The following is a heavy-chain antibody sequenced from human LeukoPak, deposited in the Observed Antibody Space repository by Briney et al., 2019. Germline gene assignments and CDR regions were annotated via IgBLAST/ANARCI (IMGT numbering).Heavy chain of an antibody. Sequence: ASVKVSCKASGYTFSGSYMHWVRQAPGQGPEWMGWINPNRGTNYAKRFQDRVTMTRDTSTSTAYMELTRLRSEDTAVYYCARGKMNGDDFDYWGQGTLVTVSS. J-gene: IGHJ4*02. D-gene: IGHD4-17*01. CDR2: INPNRGT. V-gene: IGHV1-2*02. CDR1: GYTFSGSY. CDR3: ARGKMNGDDFDY.